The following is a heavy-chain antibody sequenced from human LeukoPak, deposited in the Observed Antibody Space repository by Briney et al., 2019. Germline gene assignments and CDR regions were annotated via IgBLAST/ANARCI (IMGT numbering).Heavy chain of an antibody. V-gene: IGHV3-23*01. CDR2: ISHSGSI. D-gene: IGHD2-21*01. J-gene: IGHJ3*02. CDR1: GFTFSSYA. CDR3: AKELTERWVIDAFDI. Sequence: GGSLRLSCAASGFTFSSYAMNWVRQAPGKGLEWVSSISHSGSISYADSVKGRFTISRNNSKNTLYLQMSSLRAEDTAIYYCAKELTERWVIDAFDIWGQGTVVTVSS.